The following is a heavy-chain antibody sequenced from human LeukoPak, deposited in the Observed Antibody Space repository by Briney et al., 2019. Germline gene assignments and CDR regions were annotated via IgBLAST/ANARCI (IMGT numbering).Heavy chain of an antibody. CDR1: GFTFNTYS. J-gene: IGHJ3*02. V-gene: IGHV3-48*02. Sequence: GGSLRLSCAASGFTFNTYSMNWVRQAPGKGLEWLSYISGSSNTISYADSVKGRFTISRENAKNSLYLQMNSLRDEDTAVYYCAVDRDYVFDIWGQGTTVTVSS. D-gene: IGHD2-21*02. CDR3: AVDRDYVFDI. CDR2: ISGSSNTI.